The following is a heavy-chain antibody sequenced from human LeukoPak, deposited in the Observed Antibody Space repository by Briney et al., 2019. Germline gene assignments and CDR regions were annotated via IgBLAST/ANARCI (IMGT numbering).Heavy chain of an antibody. CDR1: GFTFSSYA. V-gene: IGHV3-30*04. CDR3: ARRLREHDAFDI. Sequence: GGSLRLSCAASGFTFSSYAMHWVRQAPGKGLEGVAVISYDGSKKYYADSVKGRFTISRDNSKNTLYLQMNSLRAEDTAVYYCARRLREHDAFDIWGQGTMVTVSS. CDR2: ISYDGSKK. D-gene: IGHD4-17*01. J-gene: IGHJ3*02.